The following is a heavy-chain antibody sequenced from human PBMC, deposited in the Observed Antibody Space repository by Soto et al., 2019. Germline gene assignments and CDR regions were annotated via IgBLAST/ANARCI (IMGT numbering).Heavy chain of an antibody. D-gene: IGHD7-27*01. CDR2: IYYSGYT. J-gene: IGHJ4*02. CDR1: GGSISSSSYY. Sequence: PSETLSLTCTVSGGSISSSSYYWGWIRQPPGKGLEWIGSIYYSGYTYYNPSLKSRVTISVDTPKNQFSLKLSSVTAADTAVYYCAKNWNWGSLVHWGQGTLVTVSS. V-gene: IGHV4-39*01. CDR3: AKNWNWGSLVH.